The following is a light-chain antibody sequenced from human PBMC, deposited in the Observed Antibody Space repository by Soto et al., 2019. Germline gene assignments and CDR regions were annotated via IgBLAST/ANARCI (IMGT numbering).Light chain of an antibody. Sequence: DMEMTQSPPSLSASPGERATVTCQASQDISTNLTWFQQKPGQAPKLLIYATSTLDPGIPSRFSGSESGTDFTLSISSLQSEDVGIYYCQQYNKLPAFTFGQGTKVNI. CDR2: ATS. CDR1: QDISTN. V-gene: IGKV3-15*01. J-gene: IGKJ3*01. CDR3: QQYNKLPAFT.